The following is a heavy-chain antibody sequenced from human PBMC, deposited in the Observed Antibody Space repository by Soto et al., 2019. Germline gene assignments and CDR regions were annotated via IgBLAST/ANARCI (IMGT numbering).Heavy chain of an antibody. D-gene: IGHD2-8*02. V-gene: IGHV3-23*01. Sequence: GGSLRLSCAAGGFMFSDYGMSWVRQAPGKGLQWVATIHPTGANTHYAESVRGRFTISRDNSRDTLYLQMNSLRAEDTAVYYCAKDPSTGAPDFWGQGALVTVSS. CDR3: AKDPSTGAPDF. CDR2: IHPTGANT. J-gene: IGHJ4*02. CDR1: GFMFSDYG.